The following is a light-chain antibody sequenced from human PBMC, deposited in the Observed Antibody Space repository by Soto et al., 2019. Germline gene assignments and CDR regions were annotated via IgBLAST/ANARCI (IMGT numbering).Light chain of an antibody. Sequence: VLTQPPSASGNPGQTVTISCSGSSSNIGSNYVYWYQQLPGTAPKLLIYRNNQRPSGVPDRFSGSKSGTSASLAISGLRSEDEADYYCAAWDDSLSGLYVFGTGTKVTVL. J-gene: IGLJ1*01. V-gene: IGLV1-47*01. CDR3: AAWDDSLSGLYV. CDR2: RNN. CDR1: SSNIGSNY.